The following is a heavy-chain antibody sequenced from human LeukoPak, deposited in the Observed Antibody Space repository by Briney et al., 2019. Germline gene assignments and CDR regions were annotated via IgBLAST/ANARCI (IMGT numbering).Heavy chain of an antibody. V-gene: IGHV4-30-2*01. J-gene: IGHJ4*02. CDR2: IYHSGGT. D-gene: IGHD5-18*01. CDR1: GGSISSGGYS. Sequence: SETLSLTCAVSGGSISSGGYSWSWIRQPPGKGLEWIGYIYHSGGTYYNPSLKSRVTISVDRSKNQFSLKLSSVTAADTAVYYCARGGYSYGHYYFDYWGQGTLVTVSS. CDR3: ARGGYSYGHYYFDY.